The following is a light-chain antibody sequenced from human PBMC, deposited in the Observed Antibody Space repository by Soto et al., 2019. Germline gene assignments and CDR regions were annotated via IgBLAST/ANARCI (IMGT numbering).Light chain of an antibody. Sequence: QSVLTQPASVSGSPGQSITISCTGASTDVDGYDYVSWYQQHPGQAPKLMIYDVNNRPSGVSYRFSGSESGDTASLTISGLQAEDDADYYCSSYTSSAPFYVFGTGTKVTVL. CDR1: STDVDGYDY. J-gene: IGLJ1*01. CDR2: DVN. CDR3: SSYTSSAPFYV. V-gene: IGLV2-14*03.